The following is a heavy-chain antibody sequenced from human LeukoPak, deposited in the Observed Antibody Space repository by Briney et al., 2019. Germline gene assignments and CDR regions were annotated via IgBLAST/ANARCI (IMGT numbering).Heavy chain of an antibody. J-gene: IGHJ6*03. CDR3: ARSSEGRYYYDSSGFSYYYYSMDV. CDR1: GGSFSSYY. Sequence: SETLSLTCAVYGGSFSSYYGSWIRQPPGKGLEWIGYIYYSGSTYYNPSLRSRVTISVDTSKNQFSLKLSSVTAADTAVYYCARSSEGRYYYDSSGFSYYYYSMDVWGKGTTVTISS. CDR2: IYYSGST. D-gene: IGHD3-22*01. V-gene: IGHV4-59*01.